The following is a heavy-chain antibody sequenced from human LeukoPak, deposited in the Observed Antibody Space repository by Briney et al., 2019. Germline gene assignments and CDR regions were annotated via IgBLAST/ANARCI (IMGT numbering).Heavy chain of an antibody. D-gene: IGHD6-6*01. CDR2: IYYSGST. Sequence: PSETLSLTCTVSGGSISSGDYYWSWIRQPPGKGLEWIGYIYYSGSTYYNPSLKSRVTISVDTSKDQFSLKLSSVTAADTAVYYCARDPSIAAPPHHWGQGTLVTVSS. CDR1: GGSISSGDYY. V-gene: IGHV4-30-4*08. CDR3: ARDPSIAAPPHH. J-gene: IGHJ4*02.